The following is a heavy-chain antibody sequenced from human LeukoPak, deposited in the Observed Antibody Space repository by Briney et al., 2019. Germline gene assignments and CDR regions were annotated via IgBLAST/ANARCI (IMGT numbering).Heavy chain of an antibody. CDR2: IYPGDSDT. J-gene: IGHJ4*02. CDR1: GYSFTNYW. V-gene: IGHV5-51*01. Sequence: GESLKISCKGSGYSFTNYWIGWVRQMPGKGLEWMGIIYPGDSDTRYSPSFQGQVTISADKSISTAYLQWSSLKASDTAMYYCARLQSPYSGYDSGDYWGQGTLVTVSS. CDR3: ARLQSPYSGYDSGDY. D-gene: IGHD5-12*01.